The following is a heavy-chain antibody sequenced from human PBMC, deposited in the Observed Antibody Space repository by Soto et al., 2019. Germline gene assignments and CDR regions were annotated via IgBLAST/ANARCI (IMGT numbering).Heavy chain of an antibody. Sequence: SQTLSLTCAISGDSVSSNSAAWNWIRQSPSRGLEWLGRTYYRSKWYNDYAVSVKSLITINPDTSKNQFSLQLNSVTPEDTAVYYCARDQKQTSGGWYMPDYYGMDVWGQGTTVTVSS. J-gene: IGHJ6*02. V-gene: IGHV6-1*01. D-gene: IGHD6-19*01. CDR3: ARDQKQTSGGWYMPDYYGMDV. CDR2: TYYRSKWYN. CDR1: GDSVSSNSAA.